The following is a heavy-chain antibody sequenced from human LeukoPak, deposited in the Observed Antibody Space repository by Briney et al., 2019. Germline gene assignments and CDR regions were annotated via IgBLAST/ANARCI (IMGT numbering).Heavy chain of an antibody. CDR2: VSSDGSHI. J-gene: IGHJ3*02. CDR3: ATRVTADSFDASDI. CDR1: GFSFSSYS. D-gene: IGHD2-21*02. V-gene: IGHV3-21*01. Sequence: PGGSLRLSCVASGFSFSSYSINWVRRAPGKGLEWVSSVSSDGSHIYYAEPVKGRFTISRDNAKNPLYLQMNSLRADDTALYYCATRVTADSFDASDIGGQGTFVTASS.